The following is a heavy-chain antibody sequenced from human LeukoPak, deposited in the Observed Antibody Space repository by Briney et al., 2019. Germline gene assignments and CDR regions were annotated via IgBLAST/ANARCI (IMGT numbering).Heavy chain of an antibody. CDR1: GGSISSSNW. CDR2: IYHSGST. D-gene: IGHD3-22*01. Sequence: SETLSLTCAVSGGSISSSNWWSWVRQPPGKGLEWIGEIYHSGSTNYNPSLKSRVTISVDTSKNQFSLQLNSVTPEDTAVYYCARDVYYDSSGYYGYWGQGTLVTVSS. V-gene: IGHV4-4*02. J-gene: IGHJ4*02. CDR3: ARDVYYDSSGYYGY.